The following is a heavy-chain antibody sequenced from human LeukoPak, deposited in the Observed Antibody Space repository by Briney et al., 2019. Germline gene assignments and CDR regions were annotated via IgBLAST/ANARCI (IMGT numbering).Heavy chain of an antibody. CDR1: GFSFNNFV. CDR3: ATDQVSDPSCYYVI. CDR2: IGGSGAT. J-gene: IGHJ4*02. V-gene: IGHV3-23*01. D-gene: IGHD3-10*02. Sequence: GGSLRLSCAASGFSFNNFVMTWVRQAPGKGLEWVSSIGGSGATVYADSVKGRFINSRDNSQNTVYLQLNTLGAEDTAVYYCATDQVSDPSCYYVIGGQGTLVTVSS.